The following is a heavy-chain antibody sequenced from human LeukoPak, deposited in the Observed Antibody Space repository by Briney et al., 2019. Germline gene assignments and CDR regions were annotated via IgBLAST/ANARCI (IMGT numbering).Heavy chain of an antibody. CDR1: GGTFSSYA. Sequence: SVKVSCKASGGTFSSYAISWVRQAPGQGLEWMGGIIPIFGTANYAQKFQGRVTITADESTSTAYMGLSSLRSEDTAVYYCARGSGSYYHDAFDIWGQGTMVTVPS. D-gene: IGHD3-10*01. V-gene: IGHV1-69*13. CDR3: ARGSGSYYHDAFDI. J-gene: IGHJ3*02. CDR2: IIPIFGTA.